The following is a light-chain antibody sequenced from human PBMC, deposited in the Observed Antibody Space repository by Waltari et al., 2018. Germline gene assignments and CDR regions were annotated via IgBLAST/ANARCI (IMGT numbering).Light chain of an antibody. CDR1: EVGDKY. Sequence: SYELTQPPSVSVSPGPTASLTCSGDEVGDKYACWYQQKPGQSPVLVIYQDTKRPSGIPERFSGSSSGNTATLTIRGTQAMDEADYYCQAWDRGTWVFGGGTKLTVL. CDR3: QAWDRGTWV. CDR2: QDT. J-gene: IGLJ3*02. V-gene: IGLV3-1*01.